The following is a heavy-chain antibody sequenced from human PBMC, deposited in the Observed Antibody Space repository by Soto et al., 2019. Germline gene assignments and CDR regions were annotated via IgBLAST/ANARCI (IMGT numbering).Heavy chain of an antibody. Sequence: XXTLSLSCTVSSGSINGYYWSWVRQPPGKGLEWIGNIHYSGSTKYNPSLRSRVTISIDTPKNQFSLKLNSVTAADTAVYYCARGGGWLPEYWGKGTLVTVSS. CDR2: IHYSGST. V-gene: IGHV4-59*01. CDR3: ARGGGWLPEY. J-gene: IGHJ4*02. CDR1: SGSINGYY. D-gene: IGHD5-12*01.